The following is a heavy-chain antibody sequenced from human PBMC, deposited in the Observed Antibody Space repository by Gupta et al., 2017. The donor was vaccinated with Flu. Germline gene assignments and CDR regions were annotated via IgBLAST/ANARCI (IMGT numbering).Heavy chain of an antibody. J-gene: IGHJ6*04. Sequence: EVQLLESGGGLVQPGGSLRLSCAASGFPFSRYAMTWVRQAPGKGLEWVAAISTSDSTFYADSVKGRFTISRDNSKNTLYLQMNSLRAEDTAVYYCVKDYMRLGDVWGKGTTVTVSS. CDR1: GFPFSRYA. V-gene: IGHV3-23*01. CDR2: ISTSDST. D-gene: IGHD2-2*01. CDR3: VKDYMRLGDV.